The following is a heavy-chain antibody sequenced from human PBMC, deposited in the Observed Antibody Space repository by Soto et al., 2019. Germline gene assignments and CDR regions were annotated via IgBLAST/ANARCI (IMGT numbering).Heavy chain of an antibody. CDR1: GYTFTSYG. Sequence: QVQLVQSGAEVKKPGASVKVSCKASGYTFTSYGISWVRQAPGQGLEWMGWISAYNGNTNYAQKLQGRVTMTTDTPTSTAYMELRSLRSDDTAVYYCAREYFNGGAMATFDYWGQGTLVTVSS. D-gene: IGHD3-16*01. CDR2: ISAYNGNT. CDR3: AREYFNGGAMATFDY. V-gene: IGHV1-18*01. J-gene: IGHJ4*02.